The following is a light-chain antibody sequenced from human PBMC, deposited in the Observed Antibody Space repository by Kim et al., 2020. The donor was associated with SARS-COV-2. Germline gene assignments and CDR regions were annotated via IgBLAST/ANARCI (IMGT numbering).Light chain of an antibody. V-gene: IGKV1-17*01. J-gene: IGKJ5*01. Sequence: ASVGDTLPIACRASQDISSDLGWYQQNPGRAPKRLIYGASSLQSGVPSRFSGSGSGTEFTLTISSLQPEDFATYFCLQHNTYPVTFGQGTRLEIK. CDR2: GAS. CDR1: QDISSD. CDR3: LQHNTYPVT.